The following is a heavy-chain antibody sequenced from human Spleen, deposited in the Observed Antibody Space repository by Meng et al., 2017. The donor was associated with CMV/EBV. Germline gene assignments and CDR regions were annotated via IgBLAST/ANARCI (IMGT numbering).Heavy chain of an antibody. V-gene: IGHV4-34*01. CDR2: INHSGST. J-gene: IGHJ4*02. D-gene: IGHD3-22*01. Sequence: SETLSLTCAVYGGSFSGYYWSWIRQPPGKGLEWIGEINHSGSTNYNPSLKSRVTISVDTSKNQFSLKLSSVTAADTAVYYCARAGGYYYDSSGYADYWGQGTLVTVSS. CDR3: ARAGGYYYDSSGYADY. CDR1: GGSFSGYY.